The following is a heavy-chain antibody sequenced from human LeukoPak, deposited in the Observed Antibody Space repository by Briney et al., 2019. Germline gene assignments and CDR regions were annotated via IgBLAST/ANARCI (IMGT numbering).Heavy chain of an antibody. J-gene: IGHJ6*03. CDR3: ARGPTVTYSSSSPPRYYYYYMDV. V-gene: IGHV4-34*01. CDR1: GGSFSGYY. Sequence: PSETLSLTCAVYGGSFSGYYWSWIRQPLGKGLEWIGEINHSGSTNYNPSLKSRVTISVDTSKNQFSLKLSSVTAADTAVYYCARGPTVTYSSSSPPRYYYYYMDVWGKGTTVTVSS. D-gene: IGHD6-6*01. CDR2: INHSGST.